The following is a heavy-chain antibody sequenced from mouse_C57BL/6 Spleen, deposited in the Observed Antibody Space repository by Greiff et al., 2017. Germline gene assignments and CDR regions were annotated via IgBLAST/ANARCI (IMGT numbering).Heavy chain of an antibody. CDR2: INPGSGGT. V-gene: IGHV1-54*01. CDR1: GYAFTNYL. Sequence: QVQLQQSGAELVRPGTSVKVSCKASGYAFTNYLIEWVKQRPGQGLEWIGVINPGSGGTNYNEKFKGKATLTADKSSSTAYMQLSSLTSEDSAVYFCARDYYGSPFDYWGQGTTLTVSS. CDR3: ARDYYGSPFDY. J-gene: IGHJ2*01. D-gene: IGHD1-1*01.